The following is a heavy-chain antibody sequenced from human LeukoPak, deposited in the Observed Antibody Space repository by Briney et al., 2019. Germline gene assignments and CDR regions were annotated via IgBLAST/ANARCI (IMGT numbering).Heavy chain of an antibody. Sequence: SVKVSCKASGYTFTSYGISWVRQAPGQGLEWMGGIIPIFGTANYAQKFQGRVTMTRDTSTSTVYMELSSLRSEDTAVYYCARESSSGYYYPLGYWGQGTLVTVSS. V-gene: IGHV1-69*05. J-gene: IGHJ4*02. CDR1: GYTFTSYG. CDR3: ARESSSGYYYPLGY. CDR2: IIPIFGTA. D-gene: IGHD3-22*01.